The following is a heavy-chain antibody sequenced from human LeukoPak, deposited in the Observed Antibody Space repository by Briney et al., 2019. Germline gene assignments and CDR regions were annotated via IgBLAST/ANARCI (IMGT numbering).Heavy chain of an antibody. CDR3: AKDKSPLYSYGPLDY. V-gene: IGHV3-30*04. CDR2: ISYDGSNK. J-gene: IGHJ4*02. D-gene: IGHD5-18*01. CDR1: GFTFSSYA. Sequence: SGRSLRLSCAASGFTFSSYAMHWVRQAPGKGLEWVAVISYDGSNKYYADSVKGRFTISRDNSKNTLYLQMNSLRAEDTAVYYCAKDKSPLYSYGPLDYWGQGTLVTVSS.